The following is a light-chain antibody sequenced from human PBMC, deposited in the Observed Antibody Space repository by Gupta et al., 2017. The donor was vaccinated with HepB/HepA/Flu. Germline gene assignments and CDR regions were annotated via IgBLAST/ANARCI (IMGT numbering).Light chain of an antibody. CDR3: QQYNSWPRA. V-gene: IGKV3D-15*01. J-gene: IGKJ1*01. Sequence: EIVMTQSPATLSVSPGERVTLSCRASQSVSNNVAWYQQKPGQAPRLLIYAASTRATDIPARFSGSGSGTEFTLTISSLQSEDFAVYYCQQYNSWPRAFGQGTKVEIK. CDR2: AAS. CDR1: QSVSNN.